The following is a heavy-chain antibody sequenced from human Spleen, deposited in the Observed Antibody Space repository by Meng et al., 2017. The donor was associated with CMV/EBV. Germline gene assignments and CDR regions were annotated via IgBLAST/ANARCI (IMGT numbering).Heavy chain of an antibody. Sequence: SETLSLTCTVSGGSISSSSYYWGWVRQPPGKGLEWIGSIYYSGTIYHNPSLKTRVTVSVDTSKNHFSLRLSPVTAADTAVYYCARAVGVVISFDYWGQGTLVTVSS. D-gene: IGHD3-3*01. CDR2: IYYSGTI. V-gene: IGHV4-39*07. J-gene: IGHJ4*02. CDR3: ARAVGVVISFDY. CDR1: GGSISSSSYY.